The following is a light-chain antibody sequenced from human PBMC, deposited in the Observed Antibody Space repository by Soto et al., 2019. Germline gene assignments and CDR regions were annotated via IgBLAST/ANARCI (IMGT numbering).Light chain of an antibody. Sequence: EIVMTQSPATLSLSPGERATLSCMASQSVNSNLAWYQQKAGQAPRLLIYGTSTRATGIPARFSGSGSGTDFTLTISSLQFEDFAVYYCQQRSNWPLTFGGGTKVDI. CDR1: QSVNSN. CDR3: QQRSNWPLT. CDR2: GTS. V-gene: IGKV3-15*01. J-gene: IGKJ4*01.